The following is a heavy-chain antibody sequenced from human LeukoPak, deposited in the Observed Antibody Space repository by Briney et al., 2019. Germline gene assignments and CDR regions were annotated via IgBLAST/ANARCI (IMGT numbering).Heavy chain of an antibody. Sequence: GGSLRLSCAASGFTFSGPALHWVRQASGKGREWVGRIRSKGNNYATAYAASVKGRFTISRDDSKNTAYLQMNSLKTEDTAVYYCTRLYDSGFDYWGQGTLITVSS. CDR1: GFTFSGPA. J-gene: IGHJ4*02. CDR2: IRSKGNNYAT. D-gene: IGHD3-10*01. CDR3: TRLYDSGFDY. V-gene: IGHV3-73*01.